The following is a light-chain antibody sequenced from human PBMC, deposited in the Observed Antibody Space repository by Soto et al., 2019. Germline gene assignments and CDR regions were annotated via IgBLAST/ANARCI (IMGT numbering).Light chain of an antibody. CDR2: KAS. V-gene: IGKV1-5*03. J-gene: IGKJ5*01. Sequence: DIQITQSPCTPSASVGDRVTITCRASQSISSWLAWYQQKPGKAPKLLIYKASTLKSGVPSRFSGSGSGTYFTLTISSLQPEDSATYYCQQSYTTPITFGQGTRLEIK. CDR3: QQSYTTPIT. CDR1: QSISSW.